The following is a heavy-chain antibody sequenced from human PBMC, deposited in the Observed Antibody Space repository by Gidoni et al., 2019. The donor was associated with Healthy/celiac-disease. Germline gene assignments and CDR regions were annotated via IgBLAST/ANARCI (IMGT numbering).Heavy chain of an antibody. CDR2: INHSGST. CDR3: ARVRGDTQYYYDSSGYSD. J-gene: IGHJ4*02. Sequence: QVQLQQWGAGLLKPSETLSLTCAVYGGSFSGYYWSWIRQPPGKGLEWIGEINHSGSTNYNPSLKSRVTISVDTSKNQFSLKLSSVTAADTAVYYCARVRGDTQYYYDSSGYSDWGQGTLVTVSS. V-gene: IGHV4-34*01. CDR1: GGSFSGYY. D-gene: IGHD3-22*01.